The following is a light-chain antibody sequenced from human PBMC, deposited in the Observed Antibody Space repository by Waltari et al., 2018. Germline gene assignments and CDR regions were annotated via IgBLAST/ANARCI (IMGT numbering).Light chain of an antibody. CDR1: RMIRRY. J-gene: IGKJ1*01. V-gene: IGKV3-20*01. CDR2: GAS. Sequence: VSTQSGGPLSLSPGESAPPFCRASRMIRRYLAWYQQKPGQAPRLLIYGASSRATGIPDRFSGSGSGTDFTLSISRLEPEDFAVYYCQNHAGLPATFGQGTKVEIQ. CDR3: QNHAGLPAT.